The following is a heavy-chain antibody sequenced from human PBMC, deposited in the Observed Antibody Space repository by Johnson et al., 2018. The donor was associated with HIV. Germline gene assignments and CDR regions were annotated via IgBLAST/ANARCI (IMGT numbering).Heavy chain of an antibody. D-gene: IGHD5-12*01. V-gene: IGHV3-74*01. CDR3: ARDAKVGYGDAFDI. CDR2: LNSDGSST. Sequence: VQLVESGGGLVHPGGSLRLSCATSGFTFSSYWMSWVRQAPGKGLEWVSRLNSDGSSTNYAASVKGRFTISRDNAKNTLYLQMNRLRAEDTAVFYCARDAKVGYGDAFDIWGHGTMVTVSS. J-gene: IGHJ3*02. CDR1: GFTFSSYW.